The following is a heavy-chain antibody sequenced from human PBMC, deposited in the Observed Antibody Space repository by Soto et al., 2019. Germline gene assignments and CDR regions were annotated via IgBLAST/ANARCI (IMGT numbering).Heavy chain of an antibody. CDR3: ARRYCISTSCSPLYYYYGMDV. J-gene: IGHJ6*02. V-gene: IGHV3-30-3*01. CDR1: GFTFSSYA. D-gene: IGHD2-2*01. Sequence: GGSLRLSCAASGFTFSSYAMHWVRQAPGKGLEWVAVISYDGSNKYYADSVKGRFTISRDNSKNTLYLQMNSLRAEDTAVYYCARRYCISTSCSPLYYYYGMDVWGQGTTVTVSS. CDR2: ISYDGSNK.